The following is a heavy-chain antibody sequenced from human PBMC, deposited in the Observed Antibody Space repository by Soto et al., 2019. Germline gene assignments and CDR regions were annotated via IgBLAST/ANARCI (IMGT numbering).Heavy chain of an antibody. CDR3: ARFYGDYVWHYFDN. Sequence: GGSLRLSCAASGFTFSSYGMHWVRQAPGKGLEWVAVIWYDGSNKYYADSVKGRFTISRDNSKNTLYLQMNSLRAEDTAVYYCARFYGDYVWHYFDNWGQGTPVTVSS. CDR1: GFTFSSYG. CDR2: IWYDGSNK. V-gene: IGHV3-33*01. D-gene: IGHD4-17*01. J-gene: IGHJ4*02.